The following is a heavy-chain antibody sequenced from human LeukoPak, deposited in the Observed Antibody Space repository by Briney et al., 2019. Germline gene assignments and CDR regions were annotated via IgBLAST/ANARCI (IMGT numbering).Heavy chain of an antibody. CDR3: ARHSAWGARGSYYYYGMDA. D-gene: IGHD1-26*01. J-gene: IGHJ6*02. CDR2: IHYSGST. V-gene: IGHV4-59*08. CDR1: GDSISSYY. Sequence: PSETLSLTCTVSGDSISSYYWSWIRQPPGKGLEWIGYIHYSGSTYYNPSLKSRVTISVDTSKNQFSLKLSSVTAADTAVYYCARHSAWGARGSYYYYGMDAWGQGTTVTVSS.